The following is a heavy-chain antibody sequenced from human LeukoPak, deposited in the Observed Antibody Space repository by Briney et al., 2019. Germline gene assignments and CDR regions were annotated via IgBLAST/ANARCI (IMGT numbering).Heavy chain of an antibody. V-gene: IGHV4-59*01. CDR2: IYYSGST. CDR1: GGSISSYY. Sequence: SETLSLTCTVSGGSISSYYWSWLRQPPGKGLEWIGYIYYSGSTDYSLSLTSRVTISVDTSKNQFSLKLSSVTAADTAVYYCARDFRSGWPPVWGQGTLVTVSS. CDR3: ARDFRSGWPPV. D-gene: IGHD6-19*01. J-gene: IGHJ4*02.